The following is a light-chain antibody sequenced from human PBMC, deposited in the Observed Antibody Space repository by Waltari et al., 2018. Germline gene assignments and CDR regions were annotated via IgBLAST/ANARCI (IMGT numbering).Light chain of an antibody. CDR3: QSYDTINWV. CDR2: EDN. Sequence: FLLTQPHSVSESPGQTVILSCNRSTGSIVTKYVQCYQQRPGSAPTLAIYEDNKRPSGVPDLFSASIDSSSNSASLSISGLRSEDEADYYCQSYDTINWVFGGGTRLTVL. V-gene: IGLV6-57*03. CDR1: TGSIVTKY. J-gene: IGLJ3*02.